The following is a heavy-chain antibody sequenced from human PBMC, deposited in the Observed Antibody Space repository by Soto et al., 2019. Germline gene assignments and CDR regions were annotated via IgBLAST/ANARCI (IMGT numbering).Heavy chain of an antibody. D-gene: IGHD2-21*02. CDR2: VSFDGKVT. J-gene: IGHJ4*02. CDR3: AREPYGDSQYFDY. CDR1: GFTFNSVS. V-gene: IGHV3-30*04. Sequence: QVQLVESGGGMAQAGTSLRLSCTGSGFTFNSVSQHWVRQGPDKGLEWVAVVSFDGKVTYYADSVKGRFTVSRDISKNTTYLQANSLRHEDTAVYYCAREPYGDSQYFDYWGQGTPVTVSS.